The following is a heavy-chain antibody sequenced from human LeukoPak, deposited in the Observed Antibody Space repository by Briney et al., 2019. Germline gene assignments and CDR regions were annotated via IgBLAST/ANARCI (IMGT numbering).Heavy chain of an antibody. CDR3: ARRDYNGPGDY. Sequence: SETLSLTCTVSGGSISSYYWSSIRQPPGKGLEWIGYIYYSGSTNYNPSLKSRVTISVDTSKNQFSLKLSSVTAADTAVYYCARRDYNGPGDYWGQGTLVTVSS. J-gene: IGHJ4*02. CDR1: GGSISSYY. V-gene: IGHV4-59*01. D-gene: IGHD4-11*01. CDR2: IYYSGST.